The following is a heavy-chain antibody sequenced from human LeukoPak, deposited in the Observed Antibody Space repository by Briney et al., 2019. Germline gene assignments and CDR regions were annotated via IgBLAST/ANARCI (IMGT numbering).Heavy chain of an antibody. CDR3: ARDGHTAMPRRSVSNFDY. V-gene: IGHV1-18*01. CDR2: ISAYNGNT. CDR1: GYTFTSYS. J-gene: IGHJ4*02. Sequence: ASVKVSCKASGYTFTSYSINWVRQAPGQGLEWMGWISAYNGNTNYAQKLQGRVTMTTDTSTSTAYMELRSLRSDDTAVYYCARDGHTAMPRRSVSNFDYWGQGTLVTVSS. D-gene: IGHD5-18*01.